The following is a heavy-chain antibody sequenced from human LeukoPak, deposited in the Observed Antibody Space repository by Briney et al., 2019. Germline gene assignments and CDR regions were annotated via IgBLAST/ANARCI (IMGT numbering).Heavy chain of an antibody. Sequence: GASVKVSRKASGYTFTGYYMHWVRQAPGQGLEWMGWINPNSGGTNYAQKFQGRVTMTRDTSISTAYMELSRLRSDDTAVYYCARGPRSYYGSGSLGYYYYYGMDVWGQGTTVTVSS. V-gene: IGHV1-2*02. CDR1: GYTFTGYY. CDR3: ARGPRSYYGSGSLGYYYYYGMDV. CDR2: INPNSGGT. D-gene: IGHD3-10*01. J-gene: IGHJ6*02.